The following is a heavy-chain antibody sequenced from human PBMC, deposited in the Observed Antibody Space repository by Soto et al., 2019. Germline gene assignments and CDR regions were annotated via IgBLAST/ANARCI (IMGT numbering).Heavy chain of an antibody. D-gene: IGHD1-26*01. CDR1: GFTFSTYW. J-gene: IGHJ4*02. V-gene: IGHV3-7*03. CDR2: IDPDGSQK. Sequence: EVQRVDSGGDLVQPGGSLRLSCAASGFTFSTYWMSWVRQAPGKGLEWVANIDPDGSQKYYVDSVKGRFTISRDNAKNSLYLQMNSLRAEDTAVYYCARDMGPSGAYGYWGQGTLVTVSS. CDR3: ARDMGPSGAYGY.